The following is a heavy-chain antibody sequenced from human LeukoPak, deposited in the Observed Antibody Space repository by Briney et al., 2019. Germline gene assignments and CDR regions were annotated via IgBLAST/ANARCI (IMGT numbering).Heavy chain of an antibody. J-gene: IGHJ4*02. CDR3: ARVTSYYYNTSGDYYFDY. V-gene: IGHV3-7*02. CDR1: GLTFSSYR. CDR2: IIQDGSAK. Sequence: PGGSLRLSCVASGLTFSSYRMSWVRQAPGKGLVWVANIIQDGSAKNYVDSVKGRFTISRDNAKNSLYLQMNSLRAEDTAVYYCARVTSYYYNTSGDYYFDYWGQGTLVTVSS. D-gene: IGHD3-22*01.